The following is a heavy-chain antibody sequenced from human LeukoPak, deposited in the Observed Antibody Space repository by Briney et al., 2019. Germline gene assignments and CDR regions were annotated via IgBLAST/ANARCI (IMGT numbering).Heavy chain of an antibody. Sequence: PGGSLRLSCAASGFTFSSTWMSWVRQAPGKGLEWVGRIKRNIDGGTTDYAAPVNGRFTTSRDDSKNTLYLQMNSLRAEDTAVYYCARDFAGGFGEVHFDYWGQGTLVTVSS. J-gene: IGHJ4*02. CDR2: IKRNIDGGTT. V-gene: IGHV3-15*01. CDR3: ARDFAGGFGEVHFDY. CDR1: GFTFSSTW. D-gene: IGHD3-10*01.